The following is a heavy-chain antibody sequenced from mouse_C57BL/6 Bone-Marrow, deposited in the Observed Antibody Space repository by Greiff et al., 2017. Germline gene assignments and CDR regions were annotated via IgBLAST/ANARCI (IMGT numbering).Heavy chain of an antibody. D-gene: IGHD3-3*01. V-gene: IGHV1-81*01. J-gene: IGHJ3*01. CDR3: ARRRLLGPFAY. CDR1: GYTFTSYG. CDR2: IYPRSGNT. Sequence: QVQLQQSGAELARPGASVKLSCKASGYTFTSYGISWVKQRTGQGLEWIGEIYPRSGNTYYNEKFKGKATLTADKSSSTAYMELRSLTSEDSAVYFCARRRLLGPFAYWGQGTLVTVSA.